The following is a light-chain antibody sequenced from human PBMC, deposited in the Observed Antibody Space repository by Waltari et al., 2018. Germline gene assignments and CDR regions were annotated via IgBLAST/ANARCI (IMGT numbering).Light chain of an antibody. CDR2: EVT. V-gene: IGLV2-14*01. CDR1: SNDVGVYNY. Sequence: QSALTQPASVSGSLGQSISISCSGTSNDVGVYNYVSWFQQCPGKAPKLIIYEVTNRPSGISNRFSGSKSGNTASLTISRVEAGDEADYYCQVWDANTDPGVFGTGTEVTVL. CDR3: QVWDANTDPGV. J-gene: IGLJ1*01.